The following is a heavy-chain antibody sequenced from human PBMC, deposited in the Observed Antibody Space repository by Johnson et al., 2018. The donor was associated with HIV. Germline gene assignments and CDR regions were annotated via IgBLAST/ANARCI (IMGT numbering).Heavy chain of an antibody. J-gene: IGHJ3*01. CDR3: AKGGEVWYGAFDF. V-gene: IGHV3-20*04. CDR1: GFIFDDYG. Sequence: VQLVESGGGVVRPGGSLRLSCAASGFIFDDYGMSWVRQAPGKGLEWVSGINWNGGSTGYVDSVKGRLTISRDNAKNSLYLQVNSLRAEDMTVYYCAKGGEVWYGAFDFWGQGTMAIVSS. D-gene: IGHD6-13*01. CDR2: INWNGGST.